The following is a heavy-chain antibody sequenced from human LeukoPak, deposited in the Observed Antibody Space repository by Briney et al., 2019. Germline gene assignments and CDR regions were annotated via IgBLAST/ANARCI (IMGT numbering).Heavy chain of an antibody. Sequence: GASVKVSCKASGGTFSSYAISWVRQAPGQGLEWMGRIIPILGIANYAQKFQGRVTITAGKSTCTAYMELSSLRSEDTAVYYCARDPSGYFDYWGQGTLVTVSS. V-gene: IGHV1-69*04. J-gene: IGHJ4*02. CDR3: ARDPSGYFDY. CDR1: GGTFSSYA. CDR2: IIPILGIA. D-gene: IGHD3-10*01.